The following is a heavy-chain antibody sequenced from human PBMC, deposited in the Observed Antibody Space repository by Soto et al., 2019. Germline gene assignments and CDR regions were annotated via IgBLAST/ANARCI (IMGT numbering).Heavy chain of an antibody. CDR2: IYYSGST. Sequence: SETLSLTCTVSGGSISSSSYYWGWIRQSPGKGLEWIGSIYYSGSTYYNPSLKSRVTISVDTSKNQFSLKLSSVTAADTAVYYCASGRGTGTTNYYYYYGMDVWGQGTTVTVSS. CDR1: GGSISSSSYY. J-gene: IGHJ6*02. D-gene: IGHD1-1*01. V-gene: IGHV4-39*01. CDR3: ASGRGTGTTNYYYYYGMDV.